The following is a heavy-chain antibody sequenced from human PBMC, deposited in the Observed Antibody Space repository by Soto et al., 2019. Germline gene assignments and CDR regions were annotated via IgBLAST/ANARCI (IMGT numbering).Heavy chain of an antibody. CDR3: ASHRTFWPLDY. V-gene: IGHV4-39*01. D-gene: IGHD2-8*01. CDR2: IYYTGTT. CDR1: GGSISTTGYY. Sequence: SETLSLTCTVSGGSISTTGYYWGWIRQPPGKGLEWIGNIYYTGTTYYNPSLKSRVTISVDTSNNQFSLKLSAVTAADTAVYYCASHRTFWPLDYWGQGTVVTVSS. J-gene: IGHJ4*02.